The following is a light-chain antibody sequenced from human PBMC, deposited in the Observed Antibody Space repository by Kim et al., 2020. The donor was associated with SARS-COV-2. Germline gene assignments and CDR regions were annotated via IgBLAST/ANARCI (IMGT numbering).Light chain of an antibody. CDR3: QAWDSSRV. J-gene: IGLJ3*02. CDR2: QDS. Sequence: SYELTQPLSVSVSPGQTASITCSGDKLGDKYACWYQQKPGQSPVLVIYQDSKRPSGIPERFSGPNSGNTATLTISGTQAMDEADYYCQAWDSSRVLGGG. V-gene: IGLV3-1*01. CDR1: KLGDKY.